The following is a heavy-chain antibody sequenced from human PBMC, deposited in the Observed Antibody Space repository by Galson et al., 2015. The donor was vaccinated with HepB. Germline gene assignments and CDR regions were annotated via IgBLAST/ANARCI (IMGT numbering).Heavy chain of an antibody. J-gene: IGHJ3*02. CDR3: TRGDYYDSSGYYPDAFDI. V-gene: IGHV3-49*03. CDR2: IRSKAYGGTT. D-gene: IGHD3-22*01. Sequence: SLRLSCAASGFTFGDYAMSWFRQAPGKGLEWVGFIRSKAYGGTTEYAASVKGRFTISRDDSKSIAYLQMNSLKTEDTAVYYCTRGDYYDSSGYYPDAFDIWGQGTMVTVSS. CDR1: GFTFGDYA.